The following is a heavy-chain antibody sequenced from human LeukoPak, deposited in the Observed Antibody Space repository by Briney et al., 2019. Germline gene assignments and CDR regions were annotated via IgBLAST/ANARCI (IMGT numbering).Heavy chain of an antibody. D-gene: IGHD3-16*02. CDR1: GFTFSSYS. CDR2: ISGSSSYI. CDR3: AKDYDYVWGSYHYMDV. Sequence: GGSLRLSCAASGFTFSSYSMNWVRQAPGKGLEWVSSISGSSSYIYYADSVKGRFTISRGNAKNSLYLQMSSLRAEDTAVYYCAKDYDYVWGSYHYMDVWGKGTTVTVSS. V-gene: IGHV3-21*01. J-gene: IGHJ6*03.